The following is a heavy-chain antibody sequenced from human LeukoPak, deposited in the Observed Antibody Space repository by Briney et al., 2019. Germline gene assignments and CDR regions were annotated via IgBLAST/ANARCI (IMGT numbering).Heavy chain of an antibody. D-gene: IGHD4-17*01. CDR2: IYSGGST. CDR1: GFTVSSNY. Sequence: GGSLRLSCAASGFTVSSNYMNWVRQAPGKGLEWVSVIYSGGSTYYADPVKGQSTISSDNSKNTLYLQMNSLRAEDTAVYYCAREAVTRNYFDYWGQGTLVTVSS. CDR3: AREAVTRNYFDY. V-gene: IGHV3-53*01. J-gene: IGHJ4*02.